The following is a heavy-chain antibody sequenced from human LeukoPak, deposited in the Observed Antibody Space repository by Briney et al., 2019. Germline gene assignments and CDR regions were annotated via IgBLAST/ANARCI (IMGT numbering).Heavy chain of an antibody. Sequence: TGGSLRLSCAGSGFTFRRFWMTWVRQAPGRGLEWVANIKGNGDGKTYADSVKDRFTISRINARSLVFLQIHVLRDEDTALYYRARDILPDSATTHEYALDMWGQGTMVTVSS. J-gene: IGHJ3*02. CDR1: GFTFRRFW. CDR3: ARDILPDSATTHEYALDM. CDR2: IKGNGDGK. D-gene: IGHD3-9*01. V-gene: IGHV3-7*01.